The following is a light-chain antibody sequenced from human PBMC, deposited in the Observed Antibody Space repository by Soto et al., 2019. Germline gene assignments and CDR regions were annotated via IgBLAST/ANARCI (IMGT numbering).Light chain of an antibody. Sequence: DIQMTQSPSSLSASVGDRVTITCRASQSISSYLHWYQQKPGKAPKLLIYAASSLQSGVPSRFSGSGSGTDFTLTISSLQPEDFATCYCQRSYSTPYTFGPGTKVDIK. J-gene: IGKJ3*01. V-gene: IGKV1-39*01. CDR1: QSISSY. CDR2: AAS. CDR3: QRSYSTPYT.